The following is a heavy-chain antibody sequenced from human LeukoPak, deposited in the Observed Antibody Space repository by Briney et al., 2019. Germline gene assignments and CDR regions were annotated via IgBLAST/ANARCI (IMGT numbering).Heavy chain of an antibody. CDR3: ARESKTYFFDYSAYYPYYLDS. J-gene: IGHJ4*02. Sequence: PSETLSLTCIVSGGSISSSNYYWGWIRQPPGKGLEWIGTIFYTGSTNYNPSLKSRVTISVDTSKNQFSLRLSSETAADTAVYYCARESKTYFFDYSAYYPYYLDSGGQGTRVTVSS. D-gene: IGHD3-22*01. V-gene: IGHV4-39*02. CDR2: IFYTGST. CDR1: GGSISSSNYY.